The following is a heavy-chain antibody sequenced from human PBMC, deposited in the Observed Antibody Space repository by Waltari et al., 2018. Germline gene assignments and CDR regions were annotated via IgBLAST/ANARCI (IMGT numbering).Heavy chain of an antibody. Sequence: QVQLQESGPGLVKPSETLSLTCTVSGGSISSYYWSWIRQPPGKGLEWIGYIYYSGSTNYTPSLKSRVTISVDTSKNQFSLKLSSVTAADTAVYYCARPERRGAFDIWGQGTMVTVSS. CDR1: GGSISSYY. V-gene: IGHV4-59*01. CDR2: IYYSGST. J-gene: IGHJ3*02. CDR3: ARPERRGAFDI. D-gene: IGHD1-1*01.